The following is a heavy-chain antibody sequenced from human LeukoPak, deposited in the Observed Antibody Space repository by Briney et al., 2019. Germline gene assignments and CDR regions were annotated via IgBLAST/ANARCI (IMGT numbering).Heavy chain of an antibody. CDR1: GYTFTSYY. J-gene: IGHJ4*02. Sequence: ASVKVSCKASGYTFTSYYMHWVRQAPGQGLEWMGIINPSGGNTSYAQKFQGRVIMTRDMSTSTVYMELSSLRSEDTAVYYCARDQTEWLRSMVHRVSDYWGQGTLVTVSS. CDR2: INPSGGNT. V-gene: IGHV1-46*01. D-gene: IGHD5-12*01. CDR3: ARDQTEWLRSMVHRVSDY.